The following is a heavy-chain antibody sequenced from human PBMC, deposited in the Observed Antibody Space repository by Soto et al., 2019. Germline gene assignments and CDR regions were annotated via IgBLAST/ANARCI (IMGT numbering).Heavy chain of an antibody. CDR3: VKETGYLKAADY. CDR1: GFTFNIYA. CDR2: ISGSGGISAVSGSGGST. J-gene: IGHJ4*02. Sequence: EVQLLESGGGLVQPGGSLRLSCAASGFTFNIYAMSWVRQAPGKGLEWVSGISGSGGISAVSGSGGSTYYADSVKGRFTISRDDSKKTLYLQMNSLRAEDTAVYYCVKETGYLKAADYWGQGTLVTVSS. D-gene: IGHD6-25*01. V-gene: IGHV3-23*01.